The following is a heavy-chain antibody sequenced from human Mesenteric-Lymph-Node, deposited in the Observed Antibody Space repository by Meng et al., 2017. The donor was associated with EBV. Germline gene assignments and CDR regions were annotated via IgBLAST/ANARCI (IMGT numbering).Heavy chain of an antibody. D-gene: IGHD3-22*01. J-gene: IGHJ4*02. CDR1: SGAINSSNW. Sequence: QGQLQESGPGRVKPAGTLSLTCPGSSGAINSSNWWSWVRQPPGKGLEWIGEIYHNGNTNYNPSLKSRVTISVDKSKNQFSLKLNSVTAADTAVYYCARADSSGPWHFDYWGQGTLVTASS. V-gene: IGHV4-4*02. CDR2: IYHNGNT. CDR3: ARADSSGPWHFDY.